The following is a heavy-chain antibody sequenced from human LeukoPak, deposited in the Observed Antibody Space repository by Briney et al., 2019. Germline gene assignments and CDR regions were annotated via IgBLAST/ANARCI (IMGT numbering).Heavy chain of an antibody. J-gene: IGHJ4*02. CDR2: IYTSGST. CDR1: GGSISSYY. CDR3: ARTATEYYYDSSRYYPWFFDY. V-gene: IGHV4-4*07. D-gene: IGHD3-22*01. Sequence: PSETLSLTCTVSGGSISSYYWSWIRQPAGKGLEWIGRIYTSGSTNYNPSLKSRVTMSVDTSKNQFSLKLSSVTAADTAVYYCARTATEYYYDSSRYYPWFFDYWGQGTLVTVSS.